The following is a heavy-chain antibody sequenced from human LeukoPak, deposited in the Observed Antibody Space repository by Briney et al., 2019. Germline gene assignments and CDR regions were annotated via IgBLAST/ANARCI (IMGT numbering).Heavy chain of an antibody. V-gene: IGHV4-38-2*01. CDR3: ARGRTPDIPLAGTGFDFDY. D-gene: IGHD6-19*01. J-gene: IGHJ4*02. CDR1: GYSINNGHY. Sequence: SETLSLTCVVSGYSINNGHYWGWIRQPPGKGLEWIGSIFHSGSTYRNPSLKSRVTISVDTSKNQFSLSLRSVTAADTAVYYCARGRTPDIPLAGTGFDFDYWGQGTLVTVSS. CDR2: IFHSGST.